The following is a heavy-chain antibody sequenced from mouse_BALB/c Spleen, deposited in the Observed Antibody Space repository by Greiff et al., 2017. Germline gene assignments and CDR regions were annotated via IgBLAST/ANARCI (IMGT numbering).Heavy chain of an antibody. J-gene: IGHJ2*01. D-gene: IGHD1-1*01. V-gene: IGHV1S29*02. CDR1: GYTFTDYN. CDR2: IYPYNGGT. Sequence: EVKLQQSGPELVKPGASVKISCKASGYTFTDYNMHWVKQSHGKSLEWIGYIYPYNGGTGYNQKFKSKATLTVDNSSSTAYMELRSLTSEDSAVYYCARYGYYFDYWGQGTTLTVSS. CDR3: ARYGYYFDY.